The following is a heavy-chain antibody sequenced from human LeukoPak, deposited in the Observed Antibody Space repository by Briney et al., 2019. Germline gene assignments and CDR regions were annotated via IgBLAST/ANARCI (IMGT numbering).Heavy chain of an antibody. V-gene: IGHV3-23*01. Sequence: GGSLRFSCAASGFTFSSYAMSWVRQAPGKGLEWVSAISGNGGSTYYADSVKGRFTISRDNSKNTLYLQMNSLRAEDTAVYYCARSGSYYSPFDYWGQGTLVTVSS. J-gene: IGHJ4*01. CDR2: ISGNGGST. CDR3: ARSGSYYSPFDY. D-gene: IGHD3-10*01. CDR1: GFTFSSYA.